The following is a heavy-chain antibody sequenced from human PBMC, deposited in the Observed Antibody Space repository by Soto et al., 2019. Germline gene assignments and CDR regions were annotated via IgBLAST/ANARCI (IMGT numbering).Heavy chain of an antibody. V-gene: IGHV3-23*01. CDR1: GFTFSSHA. CDR3: AKGVPGIAVAGTGYFQH. CDR2: ISGSGDST. D-gene: IGHD6-19*01. Sequence: GGSLRLSCAASGFTFSSHAMSWVRQAPGKGLEWVSGISGSGDSTYYADSVKGRFTISRDNSKNTLYLQMNSLRAEDTAVYYCAKGVPGIAVAGTGYFQHWGQGTRVTVSS. J-gene: IGHJ1*01.